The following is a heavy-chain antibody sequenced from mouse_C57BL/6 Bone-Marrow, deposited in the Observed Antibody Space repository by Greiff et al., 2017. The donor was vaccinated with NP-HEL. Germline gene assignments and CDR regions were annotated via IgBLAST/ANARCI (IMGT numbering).Heavy chain of an antibody. Sequence: VQLKESGGGLVQPGGSMKLSCVASGFTFSNYWMNWVRQSPEKGLEWVAQIRLKSDNYATHYAESVKGRFTISRDDSKSSVYLQMNNLRAEDTGIYYCTAPITTVVADYWGQGTTLTVSS. CDR2: IRLKSDNYAT. CDR3: TAPITTVVADY. V-gene: IGHV6-3*01. D-gene: IGHD1-1*01. J-gene: IGHJ2*01. CDR1: GFTFSNYW.